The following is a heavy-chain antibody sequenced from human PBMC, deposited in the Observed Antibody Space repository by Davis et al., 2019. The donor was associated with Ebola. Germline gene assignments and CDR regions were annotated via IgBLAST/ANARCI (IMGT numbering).Heavy chain of an antibody. D-gene: IGHD5-24*01. CDR1: GYTFTSYY. CDR3: AREPRWLQLRGYFDH. V-gene: IGHV1-46*01. Sequence: ASVKVSCKASGYTFTSYYMHWVRQAPGQGLEWMGIINPSGGSTSYAQKFQGRVTMTRDTSTSTVYMELSSLRSEDTAVYYCAREPRWLQLRGYFDHWGQGTLVTVSS. J-gene: IGHJ4*02. CDR2: INPSGGST.